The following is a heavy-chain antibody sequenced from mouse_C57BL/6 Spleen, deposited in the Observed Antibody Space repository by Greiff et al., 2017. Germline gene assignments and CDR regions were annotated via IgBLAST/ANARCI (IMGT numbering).Heavy chain of an antibody. V-gene: IGHV1-72*01. CDR1: GYTFTSYW. J-gene: IGHJ4*01. CDR2: IGPNSGGT. D-gene: IGHD2-4*01. CDR3: ARGRYDYGAYYAMDY. Sequence: QVQLQQPGAELVKPGASVKLSCKASGYTFTSYWMHWVKQRPGRGLEGIGRIGPNSGGTKYNEKFKSKATLTVDKPAITAYMPLSSLTSEDSSVYYCARGRYDYGAYYAMDYWGQGTSVTVSS.